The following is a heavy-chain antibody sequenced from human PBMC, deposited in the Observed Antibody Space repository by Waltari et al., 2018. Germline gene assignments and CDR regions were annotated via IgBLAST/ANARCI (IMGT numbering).Heavy chain of an antibody. Sequence: QVQLVQSGAEVKKPGASVKVSCKASGYTFTSYYMHWVRQAPGQGLEWMGIIKPSGVSTSYAQKFQGRFTMTRDTSTSTVYMELSSLRSEDTAVYYCARDYGPSDVHLGYWGQGTLVTVSS. V-gene: IGHV1-46*01. CDR2: IKPSGVST. CDR3: ARDYGPSDVHLGY. J-gene: IGHJ4*02. D-gene: IGHD1-1*01. CDR1: GYTFTSYY.